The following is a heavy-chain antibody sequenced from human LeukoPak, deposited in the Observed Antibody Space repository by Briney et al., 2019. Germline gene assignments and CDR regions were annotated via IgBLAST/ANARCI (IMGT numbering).Heavy chain of an antibody. Sequence: GGALRLSCATSGFNFSTYYMSRVRQAPGKGLEWVANIKQDGSEKKYVDSVKGRFTISRDNAKNSLYLQMTRLRAEDTAVYYCARDKRAAETPYNWFDPWGQGTLVTVSS. CDR3: ARDKRAAETPYNWFDP. CDR2: IKQDGSEK. J-gene: IGHJ5*02. CDR1: GFNFSTYY. V-gene: IGHV3-7*01. D-gene: IGHD2-15*01.